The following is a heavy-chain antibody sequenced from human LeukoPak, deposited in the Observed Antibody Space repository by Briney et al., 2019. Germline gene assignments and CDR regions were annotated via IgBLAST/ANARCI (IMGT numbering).Heavy chain of an antibody. CDR1: GFTFSSYA. D-gene: IGHD3-22*01. Sequence: GGSLRLSCAASGFTFSSYAMHWVRQAPGKGLEWVAVISYDGSNKYYADSVKGRFTISRDNSKNTLYLQMNSLRAEDTAVYYCAREPGWPVVVKDAFDIWGQGTMVTVSS. CDR3: AREPGWPVVVKDAFDI. V-gene: IGHV3-30*04. J-gene: IGHJ3*02. CDR2: ISYDGSNK.